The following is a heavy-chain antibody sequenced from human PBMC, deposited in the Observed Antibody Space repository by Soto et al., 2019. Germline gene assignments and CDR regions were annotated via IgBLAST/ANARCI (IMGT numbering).Heavy chain of an antibody. CDR1: GFTFSSYS. Sequence: GGSLRLSCAASGFTFSSYSMNWVRQAPGKGLEWVSSISSSSSYIYYADSAKGRFTISRDNAKNSLYLQMNSLRAEDTAVYYCARAGYCSSTSCYIWSDYGMDVWGQGTTVTVSS. CDR2: ISSSSSYI. J-gene: IGHJ6*02. CDR3: ARAGYCSSTSCYIWSDYGMDV. D-gene: IGHD2-2*02. V-gene: IGHV3-21*01.